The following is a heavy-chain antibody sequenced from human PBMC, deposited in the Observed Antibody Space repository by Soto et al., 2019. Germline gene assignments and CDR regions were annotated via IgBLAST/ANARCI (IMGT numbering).Heavy chain of an antibody. J-gene: IGHJ1*01. V-gene: IGHV4-39*02. CDR3: ARLAYSGYFQT. CDR1: GDSISSSTYY. CDR2: IYYSGAA. D-gene: IGHD2-21*01. Sequence: PSETLSLTCDVSGDSISSSTYYWGWIRQAPGKGLEWLASIYYSGAAYYNPSLRSRVSISVDTSNNRFSLALTSLTAADTAVYFCARLAYSGYFQTWGQGTLVTVSS.